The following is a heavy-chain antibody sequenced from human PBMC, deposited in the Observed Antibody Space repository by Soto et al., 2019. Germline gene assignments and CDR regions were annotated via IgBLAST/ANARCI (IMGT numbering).Heavy chain of an antibody. V-gene: IGHV3-30-3*01. J-gene: IGHJ6*02. D-gene: IGHD2-2*02. CDR3: ARDLCSSTSCYTFYYYGMDV. CDR2: ISYDGSNK. Sequence: VGSLRLSCAASGFTFSSYAMHWVRQAPGKGLEWVAVISYDGSNKYYADSVKGRFTISRDNSKNTLYLQMNSLRAEDTAVYYCARDLCSSTSCYTFYYYGMDVWGQGTTVTVSS. CDR1: GFTFSSYA.